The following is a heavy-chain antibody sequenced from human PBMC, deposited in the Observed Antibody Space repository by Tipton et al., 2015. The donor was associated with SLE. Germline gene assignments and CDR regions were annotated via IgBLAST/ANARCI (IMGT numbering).Heavy chain of an antibody. J-gene: IGHJ3*02. CDR3: ASILRSDAFDI. Sequence: SLRLSCAASGFTFSSYWMHWVRQAPGKGLEWVSYISSSSSTIYYADSVKGRFTISRDNAKNSLYLQMNSLRAEDTAVYYCASILRSDAFDIWGQGTMVTVSS. CDR2: ISSSSSTI. V-gene: IGHV3-48*04. D-gene: IGHD1-26*01. CDR1: GFTFSSYW.